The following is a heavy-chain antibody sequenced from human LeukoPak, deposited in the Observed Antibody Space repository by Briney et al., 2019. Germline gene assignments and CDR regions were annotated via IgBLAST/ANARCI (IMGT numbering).Heavy chain of an antibody. CDR3: ARDSRYYDILTGYNYYFDY. D-gene: IGHD3-9*01. CDR2: ISGRDSST. CDR1: GFTFSSYA. V-gene: IGHV3-23*01. Sequence: GGSLRLSCAASGFTFSSYAMNWVRQAPGKGLEWVSAISGRDSSTYYADSVKGRFTISRDNSKNTLYLQMNSLRAEDTAVYYCARDSRYYDILTGYNYYFDYWGQGTLVTVSS. J-gene: IGHJ4*02.